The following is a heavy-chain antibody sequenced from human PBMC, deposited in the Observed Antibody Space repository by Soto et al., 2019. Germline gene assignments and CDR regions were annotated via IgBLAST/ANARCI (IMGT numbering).Heavy chain of an antibody. Sequence: SETLSLTCTVSGGSISSYYWSWIRQPPGKGLEWIGEINHSGSTNYNPSLKSRVTISVDTSKNQFSLKLSSVTAADTAVYYCARGWSGWRVWLDYRGQGTLVTLSS. V-gene: IGHV4-34*01. D-gene: IGHD6-19*01. CDR3: ARGWSGWRVWLDY. CDR1: GGSISSYY. J-gene: IGHJ4*02. CDR2: INHSGST.